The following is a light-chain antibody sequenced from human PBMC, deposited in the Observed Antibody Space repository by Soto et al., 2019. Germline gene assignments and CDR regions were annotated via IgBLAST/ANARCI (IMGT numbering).Light chain of an antibody. CDR3: QSYDSSLSGYV. CDR1: SSNIGAGYD. V-gene: IGLV1-40*01. J-gene: IGLJ1*01. CDR2: GNN. Sequence: QPVLTQPPSVSGAPGQRVTISCTGSSSNIGAGYDVHWYQQLPGTAPKLLIYGNNHRPSGVPDRLSGSKSGTSASLAITGLQAEDEADYYCQSYDSSLSGYVFGTGTKLTVL.